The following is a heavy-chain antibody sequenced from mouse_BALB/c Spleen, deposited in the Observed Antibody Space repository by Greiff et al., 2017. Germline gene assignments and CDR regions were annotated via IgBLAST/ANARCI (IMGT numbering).Heavy chain of an antibody. CDR1: GFNIKDTY. D-gene: IGHD1-1*01. J-gene: IGHJ4*01. CDR3: ADYYGSSYDAMDY. V-gene: IGHV14-3*02. CDR2: IDPANGNT. Sequence: EVQRVESGAELVKPGASVKLSCTASGFNIKDTYMHWVKQRPEQGLEWIGRIDPANGNTKYDPKFQGKATITADTSSNTAYLPLSSLTSEDTAVYYCADYYGSSYDAMDYWGQGTSVTVSS.